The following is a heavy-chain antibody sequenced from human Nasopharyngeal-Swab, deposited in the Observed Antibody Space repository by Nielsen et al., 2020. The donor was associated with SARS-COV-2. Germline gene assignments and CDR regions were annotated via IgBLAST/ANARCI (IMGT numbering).Heavy chain of an antibody. CDR3: ARIDYDYVWGSYRYPGGYFDY. D-gene: IGHD3-16*02. CDR2: IFSNDEK. Sequence: WIRQPPGKALEWLAHIFSNDEKSYSTSLKSRLTISKDTSKSQVVLTMTNMDPVDTATYYCARIDYDYVWGSYRYPGGYFDYWGQGTLVTVSS. V-gene: IGHV2-26*01. J-gene: IGHJ4*02.